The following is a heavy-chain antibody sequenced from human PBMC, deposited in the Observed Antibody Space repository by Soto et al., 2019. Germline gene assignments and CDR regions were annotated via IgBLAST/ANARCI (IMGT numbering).Heavy chain of an antibody. V-gene: IGHV3-48*01. CDR2: ISSRSSTI. CDR3: ASSTVATVFYAFVI. J-gene: IGHJ3*02. Sequence: GGSLRLSCAGSGFTLSTYSMNWVRQAPGKGQEWVSYISSRSSTIHYGDSVKGRFTISRDNAKISLYLQLNSLTAEDTAVYYCASSTVATVFYAFVIWGQGTMVTVSS. D-gene: IGHD4-17*01. CDR1: GFTLSTYS.